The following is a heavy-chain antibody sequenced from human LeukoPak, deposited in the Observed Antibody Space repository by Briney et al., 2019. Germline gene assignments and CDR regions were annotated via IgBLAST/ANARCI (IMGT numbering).Heavy chain of an antibody. CDR3: AKDEDIVVVPAASIGY. D-gene: IGHD2-2*01. CDR2: ISGSGGST. CDR1: GFTFSSYA. Sequence: PGGSLRLSSAASGFTFSSYAMSWVRQAPGKGLGWGSAISGSGGSTYYADSVKGRFTISRDNSKNTLYLQMNSLRAEDTAVYYCAKDEDIVVVPAASIGYWGQGTLVTVSS. V-gene: IGHV3-23*01. J-gene: IGHJ4*02.